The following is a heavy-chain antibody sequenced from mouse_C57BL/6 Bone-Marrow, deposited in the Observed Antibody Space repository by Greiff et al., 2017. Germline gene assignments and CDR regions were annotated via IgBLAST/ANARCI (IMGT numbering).Heavy chain of an antibody. CDR3: TVSLTVFDY. CDR1: GFTFSNYW. J-gene: IGHJ2*01. D-gene: IGHD4-1*01. V-gene: IGHV6-3*01. Sequence: EVHLVESGGGLVQPGGSMKLSCVASGFTFSNYWMNWVRQSPEKGLEWVAQIRLKSDNYATHYAESVKGRFTISRDDSKSSVYLQMNNLRAEDTGIYYCTVSLTVFDYWGQGTTLTVSS. CDR2: IRLKSDNYAT.